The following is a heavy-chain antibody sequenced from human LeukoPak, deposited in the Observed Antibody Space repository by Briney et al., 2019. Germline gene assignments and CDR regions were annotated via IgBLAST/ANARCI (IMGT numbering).Heavy chain of an antibody. Sequence: ASVKVSCKVSGYTLTELSMHWVRQAPGKGLEWMGGFDPEDGETIYAQKFQGRVTITADESTSTAYMELSSLRSEDTAVYYCARCDSSGYLFTYYYYYGMDVWGQGTTVTVSS. D-gene: IGHD3-22*01. J-gene: IGHJ6*02. V-gene: IGHV1-24*01. CDR3: ARCDSSGYLFTYYYYYGMDV. CDR1: GYTLTELS. CDR2: FDPEDGET.